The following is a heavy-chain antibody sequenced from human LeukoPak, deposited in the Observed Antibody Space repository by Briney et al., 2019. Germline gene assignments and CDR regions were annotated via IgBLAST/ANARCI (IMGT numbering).Heavy chain of an antibody. CDR1: GFNFDGYG. Sequence: GGSLRLSCAASGFNFDGYGMHWVRQTPGKGLEWAAVVWFDGTKRDYAESVKGRFTISRDNSKNTVYLEMNRLRVGDTAIYYCAKDSAFNYDSSGYADYWGQGTLVIVSS. D-gene: IGHD3-22*01. CDR3: AKDSAFNYDSSGYADY. J-gene: IGHJ4*02. V-gene: IGHV3-33*06. CDR2: VWFDGTKR.